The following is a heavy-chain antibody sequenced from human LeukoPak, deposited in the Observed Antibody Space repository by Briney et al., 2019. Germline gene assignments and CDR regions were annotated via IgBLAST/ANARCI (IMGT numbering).Heavy chain of an antibody. CDR1: GASISSGAYP. J-gene: IGHJ2*01. D-gene: IGHD4-23*01. CDR3: ARVGGSGWYFDF. CDR2: IYDSGST. Sequence: SETLSLTCAVSGASISSGAYPWSWIRQPPGKGLEWIGYIYDSGSTYYHPSLKSRVTMSVDTSKNQFSLNLSSVTAADTAVYYCARVGGSGWYFDFWGRGTLVTVSS. V-gene: IGHV4-30-2*01.